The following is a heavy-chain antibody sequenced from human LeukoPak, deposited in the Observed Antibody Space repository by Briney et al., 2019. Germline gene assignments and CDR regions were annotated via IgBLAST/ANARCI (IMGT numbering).Heavy chain of an antibody. CDR2: INHSGST. D-gene: IGHD6-6*01. Sequence: SETLSLTCAVYGGSFSDYYWSWIRQPPGKGLEWIGEINHSGSTNYNPSLKSRVTISVDTSKNQFSLKLSSVTAADTAVYYCARGSPQQLVARKNYFDYWGQGTLVTVSS. CDR3: ARGSPQQLVARKNYFDY. CDR1: GGSFSDYY. J-gene: IGHJ4*02. V-gene: IGHV4-34*01.